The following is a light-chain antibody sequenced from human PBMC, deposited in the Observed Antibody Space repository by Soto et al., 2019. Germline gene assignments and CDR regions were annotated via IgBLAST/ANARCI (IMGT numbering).Light chain of an antibody. V-gene: IGKV1-5*03. J-gene: IGKJ1*01. CDR2: KAS. CDR1: ESISTW. Sequence: DIQMTQSPSTLSETVLDRVTISCLASESISTWLAWYQQKPGKAPKLLIYKASSLESGVPSRFSGSGSGTEFTLTITSLQPDDFATYYCQQYNSYSRTFGQGTKV. CDR3: QQYNSYSRT.